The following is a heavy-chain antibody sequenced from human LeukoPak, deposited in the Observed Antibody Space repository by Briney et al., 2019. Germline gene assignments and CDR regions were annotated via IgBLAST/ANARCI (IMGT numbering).Heavy chain of an antibody. CDR3: ATTPRLAAAGSRRRDY. J-gene: IGHJ4*02. CDR2: ISGSGGST. D-gene: IGHD6-13*01. CDR1: GFTFSNSA. Sequence: GGSLRLSCAASGFTFSNSAMSWVRQAPGKGLEWVSAISGSGGSTYYADSVKGRFTISRDNSKNTLYLQMNSLRAEDTAVYYCATTPRLAAAGSRRRDYWGQGTLVTVSS. V-gene: IGHV3-23*01.